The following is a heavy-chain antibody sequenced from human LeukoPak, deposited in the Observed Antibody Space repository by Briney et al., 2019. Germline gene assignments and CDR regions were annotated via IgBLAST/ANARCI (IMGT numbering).Heavy chain of an antibody. CDR3: ARDPHYDILTGYYTGRPSDY. J-gene: IGHJ4*02. Sequence: GGSLRLSCAASGFTFSSYEMNWVRQAPGKGLEWVSYISSSGSTIYYADSVKGRFTISRDNAKNSLYLQMNSLRAEDTAVYYCARDPHYDILTGYYTGRPSDYWGQGTLVTVSS. CDR2: ISSSGSTI. CDR1: GFTFSSYE. D-gene: IGHD3-9*01. V-gene: IGHV3-48*03.